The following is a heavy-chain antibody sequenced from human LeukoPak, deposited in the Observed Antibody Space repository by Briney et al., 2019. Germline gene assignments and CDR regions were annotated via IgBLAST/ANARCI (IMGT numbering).Heavy chain of an antibody. CDR3: ARMRGGGIGYSNYMDV. Sequence: SETLSLTCAVFGGSFSDYFWSWIRQPPGKGLEWIGEIDHSGGTNYNPSLKSRLTISVDTSKNQFSLKVTSVTAADAAVYYCARMRGGGIGYSNYMDVWGKGTTVILSS. CDR1: GGSFSDYF. J-gene: IGHJ6*03. V-gene: IGHV4-34*01. CDR2: IDHSGGT. D-gene: IGHD2-15*01.